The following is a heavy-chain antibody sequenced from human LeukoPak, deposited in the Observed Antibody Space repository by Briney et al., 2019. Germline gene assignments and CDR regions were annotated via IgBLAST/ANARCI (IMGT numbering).Heavy chain of an antibody. D-gene: IGHD6-13*01. J-gene: IGHJ4*02. CDR3: AISPGYSSSWYLDY. V-gene: IGHV1-8*03. CDR1: GYTFTSYD. Sequence: ASVKVSCKASGYTFTSYDINWVRQATGQGLEWMGWMNPNSGNTGYAQKFQGRVTITRNTSISTAYMELSSLRSEDTAVYYCAISPGYSSSWYLDYWGQGILVTVSS. CDR2: MNPNSGNT.